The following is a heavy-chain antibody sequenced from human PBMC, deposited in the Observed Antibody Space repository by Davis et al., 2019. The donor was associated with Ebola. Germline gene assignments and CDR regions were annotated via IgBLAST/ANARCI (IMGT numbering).Heavy chain of an antibody. D-gene: IGHD3-10*01. J-gene: IGHJ6*02. CDR1: GFTFDEYA. CDR3: VKDRVYSYHYASSSGGMGV. Sequence: GESLKISCAASGFTFDEYAMHWVRQTPGKGLEWVSLITGDGTTTYYADSVKGRFTISRDNSRNSLYLQMDNLRPEDTALYYCVKDRVYSYHYASSSGGMGVWGQGTTVSVSS. CDR2: ITGDGTTT. V-gene: IGHV3-43*02.